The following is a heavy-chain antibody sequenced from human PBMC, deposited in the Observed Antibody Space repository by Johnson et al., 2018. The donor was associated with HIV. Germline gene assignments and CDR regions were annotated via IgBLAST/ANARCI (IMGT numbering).Heavy chain of an antibody. CDR1: GFTFNNYA. Sequence: VQLVESGGGLVQPGGSLRLSCAASGFTFNNYAMTWVRQAPGRGLEWVSAISGSGGSTYYADSVQGRFTISRDNSKNTLYLQMNSLRAEDTAVYFCARKSVINFDAFDIWGQGTLVIVSS. V-gene: IGHV3-23*04. J-gene: IGHJ3*02. D-gene: IGHD4-23*01. CDR2: ISGSGGST. CDR3: ARKSVINFDAFDI.